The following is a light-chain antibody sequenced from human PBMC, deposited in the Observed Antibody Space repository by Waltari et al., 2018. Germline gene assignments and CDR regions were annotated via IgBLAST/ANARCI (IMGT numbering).Light chain of an antibody. CDR3: ASYVGSHRVA. CDR1: SSDVGGSDY. J-gene: IGLJ2*01. CDR2: DVT. V-gene: IGLV2-11*01. Sequence: QSALTQPRSVSGSPGQSVTIPCTGRSSDVGGSDYVSCYHQQPGKAPKLLIYDVTKRPSGVPDRFSGSKSGNTAALTISGLQAEDEADYYCASYVGSHRVAFGGGTKLTVL.